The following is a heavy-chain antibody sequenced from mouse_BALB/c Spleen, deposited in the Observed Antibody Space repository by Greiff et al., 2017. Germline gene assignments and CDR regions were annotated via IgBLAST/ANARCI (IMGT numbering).Heavy chain of an antibody. D-gene: IGHD1-1*01. CDR3: ARSFYYYGSSYEGFAY. Sequence: EVQGVESGAELVRPGALVKLSCKASGFNIKDYYMHWVKQRPEQGLEWIGWIDPENGNTIYDPKFQGKASITADTSSNTAYLQLSSLTSEDTAVYYCARSFYYYGSSYEGFAYWGQGTLVTVSA. CDR2: IDPENGNT. CDR1: GFNIKDYY. V-gene: IGHV14-1*02. J-gene: IGHJ3*01.